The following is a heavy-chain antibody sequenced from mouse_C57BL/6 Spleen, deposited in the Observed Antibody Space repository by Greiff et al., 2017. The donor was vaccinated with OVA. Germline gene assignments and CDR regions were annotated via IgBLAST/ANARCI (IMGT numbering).Heavy chain of an antibody. Sequence: VQLQQSGPELVKPGASVKISCKASGYAFSSSWMNWVKQRPGKGLEWIGRIYPGDGDTNYNGKFKGKATLTADKSSSTAYMQLSSLTSEDSAVYFCARSGDRGAYYGSSPWFAYWGQGTLVTVSA. J-gene: IGHJ3*01. CDR1: GYAFSSSW. CDR3: ARSGDRGAYYGSSPWFAY. CDR2: IYPGDGDT. D-gene: IGHD1-1*01. V-gene: IGHV1-82*01.